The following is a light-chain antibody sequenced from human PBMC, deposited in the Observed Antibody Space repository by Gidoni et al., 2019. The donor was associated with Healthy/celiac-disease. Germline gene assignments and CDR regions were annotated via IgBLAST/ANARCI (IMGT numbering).Light chain of an antibody. CDR3: SSYTSSSTLLYV. CDR2: DVS. Sequence: ISCTGTSSDVGGYNYVSWYQQHPGKAPKLMIYDVSNRPSGVSNRFSGSKSGNTASLTISGLQAEDEADYYCSSYTSSSTLLYVFGTGTKVTVL. J-gene: IGLJ1*01. V-gene: IGLV2-14*04. CDR1: SSDVGGYNY.